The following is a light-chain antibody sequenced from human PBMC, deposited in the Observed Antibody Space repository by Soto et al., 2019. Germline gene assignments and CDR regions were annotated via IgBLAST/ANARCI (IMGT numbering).Light chain of an antibody. CDR3: QQHNSYPLT. V-gene: IGKV1-5*03. CDR2: MAS. Sequence: DIQMTQSPSTLSASVGDRVTITCRASQNISSWLARYQQKPGKAPKLLIYMASTLEDGVPSRFSGSGSGTEFTLTISSLLPHDFVTYFCQQHNSYPLTFGGGTRVDIK. J-gene: IGKJ4*01. CDR1: QNISSW.